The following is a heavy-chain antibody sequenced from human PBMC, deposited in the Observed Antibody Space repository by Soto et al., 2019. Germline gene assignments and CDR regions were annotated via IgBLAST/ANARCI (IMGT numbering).Heavy chain of an antibody. D-gene: IGHD6-19*01. J-gene: IGHJ6*02. Sequence: GGSLRLSCVASGFTFNTYGMHWVRQAPGKGLEWVAVISYDGSNKYYVDSVKGRFTISRDASKNTLYRQMNSLRVEDTALYYCAKDFPQWLEPYESYGMDVWGQGTTVTVSS. CDR3: AKDFPQWLEPYESYGMDV. CDR2: ISYDGSNK. V-gene: IGHV3-30*18. CDR1: GFTFNTYG.